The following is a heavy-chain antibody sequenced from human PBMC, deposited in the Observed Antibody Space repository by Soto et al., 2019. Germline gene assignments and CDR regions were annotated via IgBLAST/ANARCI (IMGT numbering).Heavy chain of an antibody. CDR1: GFTFSNAW. Sequence: GGSLRLSSAAAGFTFSNAWMNWVRQAPGKGLEWVSVISGSGDSTYYADSVKGRFTISRDNSKNTLYLQMNSLRAEDTAVYYCARVPSSSGRAHFDYWGQGTLVTVSS. J-gene: IGHJ4*02. V-gene: IGHV3-23*01. D-gene: IGHD2-15*01. CDR3: ARVPSSSGRAHFDY. CDR2: ISGSGDST.